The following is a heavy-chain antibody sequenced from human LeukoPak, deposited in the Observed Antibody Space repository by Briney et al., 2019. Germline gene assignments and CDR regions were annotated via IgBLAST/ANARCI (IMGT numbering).Heavy chain of an antibody. CDR2: ISYDGSNK. Sequence: LSLTCTVSGVSISSSNYYWGWIRQPPGKGLEWVAVISYDGSNKYYADSVKGRFTISRDNSKNALYLQMNSLRADDTAVYYCARDSHYYGSGSSAYNWFDPWGQGTLVTVSS. V-gene: IGHV3-30*04. CDR1: GVSISSSN. J-gene: IGHJ5*02. CDR3: ARDSHYYGSGSSAYNWFDP. D-gene: IGHD3-10*01.